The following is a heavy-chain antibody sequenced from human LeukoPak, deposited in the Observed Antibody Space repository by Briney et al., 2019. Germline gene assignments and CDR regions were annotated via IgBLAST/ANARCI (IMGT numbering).Heavy chain of an antibody. V-gene: IGHV3-20*04. CDR1: GFILDDYG. CDR2: INWSGDST. Sequence: GGSLRLSCAASGFILDDYGMSWVRQAPGKGLEWVSGINWSGDSTGYADSVKGRFTISRDNARNSLYLQMNSLRAEDTALYYCARYGASVYWGQGTLVTVSS. CDR3: ARYGASVY. J-gene: IGHJ4*02. D-gene: IGHD3-10*01.